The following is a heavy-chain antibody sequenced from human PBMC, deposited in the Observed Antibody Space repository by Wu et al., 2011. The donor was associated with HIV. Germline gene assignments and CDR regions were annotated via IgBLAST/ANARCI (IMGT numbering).Heavy chain of an antibody. Sequence: VQLVQSGAEVKKPGESLKISCKGSGYIFTNYWIGWVRQMPGKGLEWMGIIYSGDSDIRYSPSFQGQVTISVDRSVNSASLQWNSLKASDTAMYYCARQDSRGLTYWGQGTLVLRLL. D-gene: IGHD3-22*01. CDR3: ARQDSRGLTY. J-gene: IGHJ4*02. CDR2: IYSGDSDI. CDR1: GYIFTNYW. V-gene: IGHV5-51*01.